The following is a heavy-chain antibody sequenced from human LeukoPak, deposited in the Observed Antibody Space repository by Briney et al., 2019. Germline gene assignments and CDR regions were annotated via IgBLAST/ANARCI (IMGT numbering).Heavy chain of an antibody. CDR3: ARAPYPVRAARGLHFDY. J-gene: IGHJ4*02. V-gene: IGHV6-1*01. Sequence: SQTLSLTCAISGDSVSSTSAAWNWIRQSPSRGLEWLGRTYYRSKWYNDYAVSVKSRITINPDTSKNQFSLQLNSVTPEDTAVYYCARAPYPVRAARGLHFDYWGQGTLVTVSS. D-gene: IGHD6-6*01. CDR2: TYYRSKWYN. CDR1: GDSVSSTSAA.